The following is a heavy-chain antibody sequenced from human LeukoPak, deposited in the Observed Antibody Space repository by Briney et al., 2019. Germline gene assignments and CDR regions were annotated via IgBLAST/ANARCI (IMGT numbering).Heavy chain of an antibody. J-gene: IGHJ4*02. CDR1: GYTFTSYA. V-gene: IGHV7-4-1*02. CDR2: INTNTGNP. D-gene: IGHD3-10*01. Sequence: GASVKVSYKASGYTFTSYAMNWVRQAPGQGLEWMGWINTNTGNPTYAQGFTGRFVFSLDTSVSTAYLQISSLKAEDTAVYYCARHKPPYGSGSYSIPFDYWGQGTLVTVSS. CDR3: ARHKPPYGSGSYSIPFDY.